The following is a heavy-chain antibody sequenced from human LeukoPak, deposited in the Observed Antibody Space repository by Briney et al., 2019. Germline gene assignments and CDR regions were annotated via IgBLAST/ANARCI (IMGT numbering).Heavy chain of an antibody. CDR1: GFTFSSYW. CDR2: IKQDGSEK. V-gene: IGHV3-7*01. CDR3: AREKYDFWSGLSYYYYGMDV. D-gene: IGHD3-3*01. Sequence: PGGSLRLSCAASGFTFSSYWMSWVRQAPGKGLEWVANIKQDGSEKYYVDSVKGRFTISRDNAKNSLYLQMNSLRAEDTAVYYCAREKYDFWSGLSYYYYGMDVWGQGTTVTVPS. J-gene: IGHJ6*02.